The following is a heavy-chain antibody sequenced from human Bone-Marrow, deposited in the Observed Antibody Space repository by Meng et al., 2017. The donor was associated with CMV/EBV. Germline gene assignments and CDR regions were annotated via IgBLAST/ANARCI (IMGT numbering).Heavy chain of an antibody. J-gene: IGHJ4*02. D-gene: IGHD3/OR15-3a*01. V-gene: IGHV3-21*01. CDR3: ARFGTAGDFDY. CDR2: ISSSSSYI. CDR1: GFTFSTYW. Sequence: GESLKISCAASGFTFSTYWMSWVRQAPGKGLEWVSSISSSSSYIYYADSVKGRFTISRDNAKNSLYLQMNSLRAEDTAVYYCARFGTAGDFDYWGQGTLVTVSS.